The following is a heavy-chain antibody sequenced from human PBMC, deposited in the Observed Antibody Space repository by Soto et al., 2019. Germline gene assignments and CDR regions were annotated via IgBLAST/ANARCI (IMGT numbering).Heavy chain of an antibody. J-gene: IGHJ4*02. D-gene: IGHD3-22*01. CDR3: AKFGYDSSGPGSY. V-gene: IGHV3-23*01. Sequence: PGGSLRLSCAASGFTFSSYAMSWVRQAPGKGLEWVSAISGSGGSTYYADSVKGRFTISRDNSKNTLYLQMNSLRAEDTAVYCCAKFGYDSSGPGSYWGQGTLVTVSS. CDR2: ISGSGGST. CDR1: GFTFSSYA.